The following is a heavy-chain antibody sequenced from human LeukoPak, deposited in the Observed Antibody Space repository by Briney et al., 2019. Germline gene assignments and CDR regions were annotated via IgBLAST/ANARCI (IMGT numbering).Heavy chain of an antibody. CDR2: IIPIFGTA. J-gene: IGHJ6*03. D-gene: IGHD1-26*01. CDR1: GGTFSSYA. V-gene: IGHV1-69*05. CDR3: ARIVGATPYYYYMDV. Sequence: SVKVSCKASGGTFSSYAISWVRQAPGQGLEWMGRIIPIFGTANYAQKFQGRVTITTDESTSTAYMELSSLRSEDTAVYYCARIVGATPYYYYMDVWGKGTTVTVSS.